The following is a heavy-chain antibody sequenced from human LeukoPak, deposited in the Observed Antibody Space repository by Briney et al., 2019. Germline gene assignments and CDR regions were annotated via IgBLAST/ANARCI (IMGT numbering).Heavy chain of an antibody. D-gene: IGHD2-2*01. CDR2: IYSGGST. CDR1: GFTVSSNY. Sequence: GGSLRLSCAASGFTVSSNYMSWVRQAPGKGLEWVSVIYSGGSTYYADSVKGRFTISRDNSKNTLYLQMNSLRAEDTAVYYCARERSSTSQVPSYFDYWGQGTLVTVSS. CDR3: ARERSSTSQVPSYFDY. J-gene: IGHJ4*02. V-gene: IGHV3-53*05.